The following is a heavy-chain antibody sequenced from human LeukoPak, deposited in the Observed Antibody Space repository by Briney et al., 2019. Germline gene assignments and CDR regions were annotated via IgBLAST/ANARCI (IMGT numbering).Heavy chain of an antibody. CDR1: GFTSSNFA. D-gene: IGHD3-16*01. Sequence: ASVKVSCKASGFTSSNFAVQWVRQARGQRLEWIGWIIVGSGATKCAQDFQERVTITRDLSTSTLYMELRSLTSEDTAVYYCAADLSNPRMGASYLDSWGQGTLVTVSS. V-gene: IGHV1-58*01. CDR2: IIVGSGAT. CDR3: AADLSNPRMGASYLDS. J-gene: IGHJ4*02.